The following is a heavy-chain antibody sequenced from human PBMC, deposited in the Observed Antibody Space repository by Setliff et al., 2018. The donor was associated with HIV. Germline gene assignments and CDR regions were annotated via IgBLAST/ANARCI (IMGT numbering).Heavy chain of an antibody. Sequence: PSETLSLTCAVSGGSIDSFSYYWGWIRQTPGKELEWIGNIYHSGSPNYNPSLKSRAAISVDRSKRHFFLKLRSVTAADTAVYYCARQWAERVMNVWGNGTTVTVSS. CDR2: IYHSGSP. CDR3: ARQWAERVMNV. V-gene: IGHV4-39*01. J-gene: IGHJ6*03. D-gene: IGHD1-26*01. CDR1: GGSIDSFSYY.